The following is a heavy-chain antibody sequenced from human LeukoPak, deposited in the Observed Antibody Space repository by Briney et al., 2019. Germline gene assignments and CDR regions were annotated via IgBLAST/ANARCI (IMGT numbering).Heavy chain of an antibody. V-gene: IGHV3-23*01. CDR2: ISGSGGST. CDR1: GFTFSSYA. CDR3: AKTCGGDCYGAFDY. Sequence: GGSLRLSCAASGFTFSSYAMSWVRQAPGKGLEWVSAISGSGGSTHYADSVKGRFTISRDNSKNTLYLQMNSLRAEDTAVYYCAKTCGGDCYGAFDYWGQGTLVTVSS. J-gene: IGHJ4*02. D-gene: IGHD2-21*02.